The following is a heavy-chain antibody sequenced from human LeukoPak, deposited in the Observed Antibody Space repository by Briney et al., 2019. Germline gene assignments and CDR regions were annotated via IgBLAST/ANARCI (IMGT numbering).Heavy chain of an antibody. CDR3: ARYPNSGAPFDY. V-gene: IGHV4-30-4*08. Sequence: SETLSLTCTVSGGSISSGDYYWSWIRQPPGKGLEWIGFIYYSGSSYYNPSLKSRVTISVDTSKNQFSLKLSSVTAADTAVYYRARYPNSGAPFDYWGQGTLVTVSS. CDR2: IYYSGSS. J-gene: IGHJ4*02. D-gene: IGHD2-15*01. CDR1: GGSISSGDYY.